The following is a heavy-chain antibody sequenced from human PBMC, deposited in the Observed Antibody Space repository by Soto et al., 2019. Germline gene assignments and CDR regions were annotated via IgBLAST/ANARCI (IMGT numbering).Heavy chain of an antibody. V-gene: IGHV3-11*06. J-gene: IGHJ6*02. Sequence: GGSLRLSCAASGFTFSDHYMSWIRQAPGQGLEWVAYISDSGSNTLYADSVKRRFTVSRDNAKDSVSLQMNSLRAEDTAVYYFPREYTAWPLAYGLDVWGQGTTVTVSS. CDR2: ISDSGSNT. CDR3: PREYTAWPLAYGLDV. CDR1: GFTFSDHY. D-gene: IGHD2-2*02.